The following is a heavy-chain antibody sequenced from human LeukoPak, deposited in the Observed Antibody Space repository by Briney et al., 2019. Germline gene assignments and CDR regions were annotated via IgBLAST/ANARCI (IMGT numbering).Heavy chain of an antibody. D-gene: IGHD3-3*01. Sequence: SETLSLTCTVSGGSFNNYYWSWIRQPPGKGLEWVGYVYYSGRTHYNPPLKSRITISPDTSKNKFSLKLSSVTAADTAVYYCARNSDSWSGQNYSTMDVWGQGTTVTVSS. CDR3: ARNSDSWSGQNYSTMDV. V-gene: IGHV4-59*12. J-gene: IGHJ6*02. CDR1: GGSFNNYY. CDR2: VYYSGRT.